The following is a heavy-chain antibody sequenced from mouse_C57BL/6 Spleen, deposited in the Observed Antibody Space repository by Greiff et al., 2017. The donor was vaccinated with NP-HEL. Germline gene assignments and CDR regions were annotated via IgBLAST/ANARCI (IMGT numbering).Heavy chain of an antibody. D-gene: IGHD1-1*01. Sequence: VQLQQPGAELVKPGASVKMSCKASGYTFTSYWITWVKQRPGQGLEWIGDIYPGSGSTNYNEKFKSKATLTVDTSSSTAYMQLSSLTSEDSAVYYCARGGSSPHYAMDYWGQGTSVTVSS. CDR1: GYTFTSYW. CDR2: IYPGSGST. J-gene: IGHJ4*01. CDR3: ARGGSSPHYAMDY. V-gene: IGHV1-55*01.